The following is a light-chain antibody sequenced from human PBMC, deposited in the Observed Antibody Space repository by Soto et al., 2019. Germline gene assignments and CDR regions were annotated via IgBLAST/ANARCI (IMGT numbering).Light chain of an antibody. CDR3: QSYDSSLSGSRGV. CDR1: SSNIGAGYD. CDR2: GNS. Sequence: QSVLTQPPSVSGAPGQRVTISCTGSSSNIGAGYDVHWYQQLPGTAPKLLIYGNSNRPSGVPDRFSGSKSGTSASLAITGLQAEDEADYYCQSYDSSLSGSRGVFGGGTKPAVL. J-gene: IGLJ2*01. V-gene: IGLV1-40*01.